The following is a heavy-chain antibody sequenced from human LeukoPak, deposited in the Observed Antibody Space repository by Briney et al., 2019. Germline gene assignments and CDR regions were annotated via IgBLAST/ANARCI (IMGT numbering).Heavy chain of an antibody. CDR3: ASRDFIAAAGRAFDY. V-gene: IGHV4-34*01. D-gene: IGHD6-13*01. Sequence: SETLSLTCGVYGGSFSGYYWGWIRQPPGRGLEWIGEINHSGSTNYNPSLKSRVTISVDTSKNQFSLKLSSVTAADTAVYYCASRDFIAAAGRAFDYWGQGTLVTVSS. CDR2: INHSGST. J-gene: IGHJ4*02. CDR1: GGSFSGYY.